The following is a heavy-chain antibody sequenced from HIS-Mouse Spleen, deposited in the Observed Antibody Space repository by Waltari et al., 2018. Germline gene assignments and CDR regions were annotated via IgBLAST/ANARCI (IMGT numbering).Heavy chain of an antibody. CDR2: MSGSGGST. CDR3: AKDSPYSSGWYETLGDAFDI. Sequence: EVQLLESGGGLVQPGGSLRLSCAASGFTFSSYAMSWVRQAPGKGLGWVSAMSGSGGSTYYADSVKGRFTISRDNSKNTLYLQMNSLRAEDTAVYYCAKDSPYSSGWYETLGDAFDIWGQGTMVTVSS. V-gene: IGHV3-23*01. CDR1: GFTFSSYA. D-gene: IGHD6-19*01. J-gene: IGHJ3*02.